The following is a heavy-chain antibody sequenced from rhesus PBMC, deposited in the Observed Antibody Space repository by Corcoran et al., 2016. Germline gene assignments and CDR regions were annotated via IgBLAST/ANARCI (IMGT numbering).Heavy chain of an antibody. D-gene: IGHD3-3*01. Sequence: QLQLQESGPGLVKPSETLSLTCAVSGGSISSNYWSWIRQPPGTGLEWIVRISGSGGSTDYNPALKCLVNISTDTSKNQFSRKLSSVTAADTAFYYCARGRYYNIWTGYYTAGGFDYWGQGVLVTVSS. CDR1: GGSISSNY. V-gene: IGHV4-173*01. J-gene: IGHJ4*01. CDR2: ISGSGGST. CDR3: ARGRYYNIWTGYYTAGGFDY.